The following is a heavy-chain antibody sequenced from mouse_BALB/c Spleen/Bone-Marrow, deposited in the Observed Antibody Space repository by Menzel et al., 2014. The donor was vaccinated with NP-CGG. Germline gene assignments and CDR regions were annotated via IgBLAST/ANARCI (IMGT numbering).Heavy chain of an antibody. CDR3: ARGLSYYYGTSYYFGY. D-gene: IGHD1-1*01. J-gene: IGHJ2*01. Sequence: VKVVESGAELVRPGVSVKISCKGSGYTFTDYAMHWVKQSHAKSLEWIGIISSSYGDATYNQKFKGKATMTVDKSSNTAYMELARLTSEDSAIYYCARGLSYYYGTSYYFGYWGQGTTLTVSS. CDR1: GYTFTDYA. V-gene: IGHV1S137*01. CDR2: ISSSYGDA.